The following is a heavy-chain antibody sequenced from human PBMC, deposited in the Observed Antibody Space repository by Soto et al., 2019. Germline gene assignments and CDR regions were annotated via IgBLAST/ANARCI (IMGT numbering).Heavy chain of an antibody. J-gene: IGHJ6*02. Sequence: PSETLSLTCSFSGYSIGSGYYWAWIRQSPGKGLEWIGSIYHAGSVYYNPSLNGRVALSMDTSKNHFSLKLTSVTAADTAVYYCARTFDYYGMDVWGQGTTVTVSS. V-gene: IGHV4-38-2*01. CDR1: GYSIGSGYY. CDR3: ARTFDYYGMDV. CDR2: IYHAGSV.